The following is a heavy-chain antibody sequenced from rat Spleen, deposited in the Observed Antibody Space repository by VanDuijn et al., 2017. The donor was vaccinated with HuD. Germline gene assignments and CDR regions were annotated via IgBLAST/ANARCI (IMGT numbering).Heavy chain of an antibody. CDR3: ARPSFNYYVMDT. Sequence: QVQLKESGPGLVKPSETLSLTCTVSGFSLTSFHVGWFRQPPGKGLEWMGVIWGDGSTAYNSALKSRLRISRDTSKSQVFLKMSSLKTEDTATYYGARPSFNYYVMDTWGQGASVTVSS. J-gene: IGHJ4*01. CDR1: GFSLTSFH. D-gene: IGHD1-3*01. CDR2: IWGDGST. V-gene: IGHV2-32*01.